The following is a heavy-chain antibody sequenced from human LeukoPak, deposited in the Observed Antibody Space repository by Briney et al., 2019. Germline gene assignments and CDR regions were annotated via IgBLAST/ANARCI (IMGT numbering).Heavy chain of an antibody. D-gene: IGHD6-13*01. CDR1: GFTLSSYG. CDR2: ILYGGSNK. V-gene: IGHV3-30*18. CDR3: AKDPSSSSWYFGHYFDY. Sequence: GGSLRLSCAASGFTLSSYGMLGGRQAPGKGREWVVVILYGGSNKYYADSVKGRLTISRDNSKNTLYLQMNSLRAEDTAVCYCAKDPSSSSWYFGHYFDYWGQGTLVPVSS. J-gene: IGHJ4*02.